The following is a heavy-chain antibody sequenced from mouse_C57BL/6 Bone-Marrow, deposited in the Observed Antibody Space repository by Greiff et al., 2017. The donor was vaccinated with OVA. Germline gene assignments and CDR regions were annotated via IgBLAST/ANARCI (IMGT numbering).Heavy chain of an antibody. Sequence: QVQLQQPGAELVKPGASVKLSCKASGYTFTSYWMQWVKQRPGQGLEWIGEIDPSDSYTNYNQKFKGKATLTVETSSSTAYMQLSSLTSEDSAVYYCAVLLSHFDYWGQGTTLTVSS. V-gene: IGHV1-50*01. D-gene: IGHD2-1*01. CDR3: AVLLSHFDY. J-gene: IGHJ2*01. CDR1: GYTFTSYW. CDR2: IDPSDSYT.